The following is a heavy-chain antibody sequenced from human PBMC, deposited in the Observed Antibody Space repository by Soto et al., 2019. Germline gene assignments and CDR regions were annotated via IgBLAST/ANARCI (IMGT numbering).Heavy chain of an antibody. V-gene: IGHV3-23*01. Sequence: GGSLRLSCAASGFTFSSYAMSWVRQAPGKGLEWVSTISGSGGSTYYADSVKVRFTISRDNSKNTLYLQMNSLRAEDTALYYCAKDASSGITSFDLWGRGTLVTVSS. J-gene: IGHJ2*01. D-gene: IGHD3-3*01. CDR3: AKDASSGITSFDL. CDR2: ISGSGGST. CDR1: GFTFSSYA.